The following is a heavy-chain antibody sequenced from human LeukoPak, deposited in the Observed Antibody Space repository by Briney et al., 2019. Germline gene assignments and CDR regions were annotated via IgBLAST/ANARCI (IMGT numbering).Heavy chain of an antibody. D-gene: IGHD3-10*01. CDR3: ARRKTRGGLWFGSGLDP. CDR2: INHSGST. CDR1: GGSFGGYY. V-gene: IGHV4-34*01. Sequence: KPSETLSLTCAVYGGSFGGYYWSWIRQPPGKGLEWIGEINHSGSTNYNPSLKSRVTISVDTSKNQFSLKLSSVTAADTAVYYCARRKTRGGLWFGSGLDPWGQGTLVTVSS. J-gene: IGHJ5*02.